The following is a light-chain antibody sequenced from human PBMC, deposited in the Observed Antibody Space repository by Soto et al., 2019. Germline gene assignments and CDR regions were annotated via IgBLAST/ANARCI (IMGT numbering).Light chain of an antibody. CDR1: QDIYNW. CDR3: QQYSIYPIT. V-gene: IGKV1-5*03. Sequence: DSQMTQSPSTLSASVGDRVTITCRASQDIYNWLAWYQQKPGRAPRLLIYKTAGLESGVPSRFSGSGSGTEYTLTISSLQPDDFATYYCQQYSIYPITFGGGTKLDIK. J-gene: IGKJ4*01. CDR2: KTA.